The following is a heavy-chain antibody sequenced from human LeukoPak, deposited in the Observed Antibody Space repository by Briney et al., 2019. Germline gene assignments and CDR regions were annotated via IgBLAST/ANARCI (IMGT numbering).Heavy chain of an antibody. CDR2: IYYTGTT. Sequence: PSETLSLTCTVSRGSISTYYWNWIRQPPGKGLEWIGYIYYTGTTDYNPSLKSRVTMSVDTSKNQFSLKLSSVTAADTAVYYCARDHSSGAVDYWGQGTLVTVSS. J-gene: IGHJ4*02. D-gene: IGHD5-18*01. CDR1: RGSISTYY. CDR3: ARDHSSGAVDY. V-gene: IGHV4-59*01.